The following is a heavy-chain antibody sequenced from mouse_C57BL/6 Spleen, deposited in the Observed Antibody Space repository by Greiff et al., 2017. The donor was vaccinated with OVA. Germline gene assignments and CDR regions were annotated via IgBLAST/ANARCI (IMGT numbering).Heavy chain of an antibody. CDR3: ARGGGDYDVEVFAY. V-gene: IGHV1-72*01. D-gene: IGHD2-4*01. CDR2: IDPNSGGT. CDR1: GYTFTSYW. J-gene: IGHJ3*01. Sequence: QVQLQQPGAELVKPGASVKLSCKASGYTFTSYWMPWVKQRPGRGLEWIGRIDPNSGGTKYNEKFQSKATLTVDKPSSTAYMQLSSLTSEDSAGYYCARGGGDYDVEVFAYWGQGTLVTVSA.